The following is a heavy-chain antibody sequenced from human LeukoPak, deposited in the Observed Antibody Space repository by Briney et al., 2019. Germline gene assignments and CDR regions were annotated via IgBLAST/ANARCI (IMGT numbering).Heavy chain of an antibody. V-gene: IGHV1-18*01. CDR3: AIGQGVITWGGADVYDV. D-gene: IGHD3-16*01. J-gene: IGHJ3*01. CDR2: FSPYNGDT. Sequence: ASVRVSCKASENTFTNYGINWVRQAPGQRPEWMGWFSPYNGDTKYAPKLKGRVTLTADTLTSTAYMELRTLIYDDTATYYCAIGQGVITWGGADVYDVWGQGTTVIVSS. CDR1: ENTFTNYG.